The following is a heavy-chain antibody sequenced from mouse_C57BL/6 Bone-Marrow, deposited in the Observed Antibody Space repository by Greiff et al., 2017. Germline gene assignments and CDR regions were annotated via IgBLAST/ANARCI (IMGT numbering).Heavy chain of an antibody. V-gene: IGHV1-63*01. CDR1: GYTFTNYW. J-gene: IGHJ1*03. Sequence: VQLQQSGAELVRPGTSVKMSCKASGYTFTNYWIGWAKQRPGHGLEWVGDIYPGGGYTNYNEKFKGKATLTADKSSCTAYMQFSSLTSEDSAIYYCAREFHWYFDVWGTGTTVTVSS. CDR3: AREFHWYFDV. CDR2: IYPGGGYT.